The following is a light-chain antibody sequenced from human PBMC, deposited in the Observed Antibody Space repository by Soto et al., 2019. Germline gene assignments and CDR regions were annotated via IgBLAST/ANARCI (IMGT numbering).Light chain of an antibody. CDR3: QVWDSSSDPDVV. J-gene: IGLJ2*01. Sequence: SYERTQPPSLSVAQGKTVRITCGGNNIGSTSVHWYQQKPGQAPVLVIYYDSDRPSVIPERFSGANSGHTDTLTISKVEAGDEADYCCQVWDSSSDPDVVFCGVTNVTVL. V-gene: IGLV3-21*04. CDR1: NIGSTS. CDR2: YDS.